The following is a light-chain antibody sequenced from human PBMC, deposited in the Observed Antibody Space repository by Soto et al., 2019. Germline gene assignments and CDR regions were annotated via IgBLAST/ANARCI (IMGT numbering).Light chain of an antibody. V-gene: IGLV2-14*01. CDR3: SSYTSSSISYV. Sequence: LTQPASVSGSPGQSFTISCTGTSSDVGGYNYVSWYQQHPGKAPKLMIYDVSNRPSGVSNRFSGSKSGNTASLTISGLQAEDEADYYCSSYTSSSISYVFGTGTKVTVL. CDR2: DVS. CDR1: SSDVGGYNY. J-gene: IGLJ1*01.